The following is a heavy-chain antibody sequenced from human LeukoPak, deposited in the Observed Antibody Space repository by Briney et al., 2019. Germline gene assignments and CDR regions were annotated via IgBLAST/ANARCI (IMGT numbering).Heavy chain of an antibody. V-gene: IGHV3-11*06. D-gene: IGHD3-22*01. J-gene: IGHJ4*02. CDR3: ARDQGENYDSSGYYPY. CDR1: GFTFSNYY. Sequence: PGGSLRHSCAASGFTFSNYYMSWIRQAPGKGLEWVSYISGSSGSTNYADSVMGRFTIPRDNGKNSLYLQMNSLRAEDTAVYYCARDQGENYDSSGYYPYWGQGTLVTVSS. CDR2: ISGSSGST.